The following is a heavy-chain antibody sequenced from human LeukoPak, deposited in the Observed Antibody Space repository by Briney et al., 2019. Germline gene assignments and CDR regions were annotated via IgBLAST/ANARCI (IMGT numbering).Heavy chain of an antibody. CDR3: AKDVRLLEWSPSCFDY. CDR1: GFTFSSYA. J-gene: IGHJ4*02. D-gene: IGHD3-3*01. CDR2: ISGSGGST. Sequence: PGGSLRLSCAASGFTFSSYAMSWVRQAPGKGLEWVSAISGSGGSTYYADSVKGRFTISRDNSKNTLYLQMNSLRAEDTAVYYCAKDVRLLEWSPSCFDYWGQGTLVTVSS. V-gene: IGHV3-23*01.